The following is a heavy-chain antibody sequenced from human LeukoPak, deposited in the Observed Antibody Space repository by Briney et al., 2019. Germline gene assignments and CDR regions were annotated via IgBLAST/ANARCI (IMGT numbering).Heavy chain of an antibody. CDR2: IYYSGST. D-gene: IGHD2-21*02. Sequence: KSSETLSLTCTVSGGSVSSGSYYWGWIRQPPGKGLEWIGYIYYSGSTNYNPSLKSRVTISVDTSKNQFSLKLSSVTAADTAVYYCASSYCGGDCDAFDIWGQGTMVTVSS. V-gene: IGHV4-61*01. J-gene: IGHJ3*02. CDR3: ASSYCGGDCDAFDI. CDR1: GGSVSSGSYY.